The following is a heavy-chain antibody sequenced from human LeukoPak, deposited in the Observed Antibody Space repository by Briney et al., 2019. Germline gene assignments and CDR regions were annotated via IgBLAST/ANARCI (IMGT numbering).Heavy chain of an antibody. J-gene: IGHJ4*02. D-gene: IGHD3/OR15-3a*01. CDR3: ARQTGSGLFILP. Sequence: SETLSLTCTVSGGSISSSSYYWGWIRQPPGKGLEWIGSIYYSGNTYYNASLKSQVSISIDTSKNQFSLRLTSVTAADTAVYYCARQTGSGLFILPGGQGTLVTVSS. CDR2: IYYSGNT. V-gene: IGHV4-39*01. CDR1: GGSISSSSYY.